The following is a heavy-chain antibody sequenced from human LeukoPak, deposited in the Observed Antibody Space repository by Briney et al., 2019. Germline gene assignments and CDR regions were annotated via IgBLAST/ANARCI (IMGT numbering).Heavy chain of an antibody. CDR2: IYTSGST. D-gene: IGHD2-15*01. CDR3: ARGRRDRGYYYYGMDV. Sequence: SSETLSLTCTVSGGSISSYYWSWIRQPAGKGLEWIGRIYTSGSTNYNPSLKSRVTMSVDTSKNQFPLKLSSVTAADTAVYYCARGRRDRGYYYYGMDVWGQGTTVTVSS. J-gene: IGHJ6*02. CDR1: GGSISSYY. V-gene: IGHV4-4*07.